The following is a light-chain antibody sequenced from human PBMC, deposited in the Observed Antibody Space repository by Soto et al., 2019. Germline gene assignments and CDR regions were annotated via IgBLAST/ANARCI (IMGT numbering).Light chain of an antibody. J-gene: IGKJ5*01. Sequence: VVMTQPPLSLSVAPGQPASISCKSSQSLLHITGETFLFWYLQKPGQSPQLLIYEVSTRVSGVPDRFSGSGSGTDFTLEISRVETDDVGIYYCMQSTQLPPTFGQGTRLE. CDR1: QSLLHITGETF. CDR2: EVS. CDR3: MQSTQLPPT. V-gene: IGKV2D-29*02.